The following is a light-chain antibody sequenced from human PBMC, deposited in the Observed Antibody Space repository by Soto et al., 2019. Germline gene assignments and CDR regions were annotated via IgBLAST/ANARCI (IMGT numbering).Light chain of an antibody. CDR3: QQSLTTPLT. Sequence: DIQMTQSPSSLSASVGDRVTITCRASQSISIYLNWYQQKPGKAPKLLIYAASSLQSGVPSRFGDSGSGTDFTLTISSLQREDLATYYCQQSLTTPLTFGGGTKVEIK. V-gene: IGKV1-39*01. CDR1: QSISIY. J-gene: IGKJ4*01. CDR2: AAS.